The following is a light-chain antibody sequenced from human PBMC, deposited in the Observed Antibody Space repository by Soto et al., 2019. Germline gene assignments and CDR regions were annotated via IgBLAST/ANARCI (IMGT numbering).Light chain of an antibody. CDR1: QSVSSSY. V-gene: IGKV3-20*01. CDR3: QQYGSSLKT. CDR2: GAS. Sequence: EIVLTQSPGTLSLSPGERATLSCRASQSVSSSYLAWYQQKPGQAPRLLIYGASSRASGIPDRFSGSGSGTDFTLTISRLEPEDFAVYYCQQYGSSLKTFGQRTRVDI. J-gene: IGKJ1*01.